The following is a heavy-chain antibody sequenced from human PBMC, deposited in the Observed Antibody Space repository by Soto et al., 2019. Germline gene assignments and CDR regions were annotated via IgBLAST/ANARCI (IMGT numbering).Heavy chain of an antibody. CDR1: GFTFGSYS. D-gene: IGHD2-2*01. CDR2: ILSSSGVI. Sequence: GGSLRLSCAASGFTFGSYSMNWVRQAPGKGLEWVSFILSSSGVIYYADSVKGRFTISRDNAKNSLYLQMNSLRAEDTAVYYCGRDLRPPRVATAMPYTRNVRGKGPRFTVPS. V-gene: IGHV3-48*01. CDR3: GRDLRPPRVATAMPYTRNV. J-gene: IGHJ6*03.